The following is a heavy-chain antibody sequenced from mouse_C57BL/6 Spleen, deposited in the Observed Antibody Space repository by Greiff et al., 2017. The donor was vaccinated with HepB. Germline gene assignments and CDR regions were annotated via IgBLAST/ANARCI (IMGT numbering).Heavy chain of an antibody. J-gene: IGHJ3*01. CDR2: IDPSDSYT. CDR1: GYTFTSYW. D-gene: IGHD4-1*01. CDR3: AAWDSAY. Sequence: QVRLQQPGAELVMPGASVKLSCKASGYTFTSYWMHWVKQRPGQGLEWIGEIDPSDSYTNYNQKFKGKSTLTVDKSSSTAYMQLSSLTSEDSAVYYCAAWDSAYWGQGTLVTVSA. V-gene: IGHV1-69*01.